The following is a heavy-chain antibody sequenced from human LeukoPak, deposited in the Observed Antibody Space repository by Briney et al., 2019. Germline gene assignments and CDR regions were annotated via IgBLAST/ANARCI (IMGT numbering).Heavy chain of an antibody. D-gene: IGHD3-22*01. CDR3: ARTSGPYDSSGYYFYYYYGMDV. CDR1: GGSISSYY. J-gene: IGHJ6*02. Sequence: SETLSLTCTVSGGSISSYYWSWIRQPPGKGLEWIGYIYYSGSTNYNPSLKSRVTISVDTSKNQFSLKLSSVTAADTAVYYCARTSGPYDSSGYYFYYYYGMDVWGQGTTVTVSS. CDR2: IYYSGST. V-gene: IGHV4-59*01.